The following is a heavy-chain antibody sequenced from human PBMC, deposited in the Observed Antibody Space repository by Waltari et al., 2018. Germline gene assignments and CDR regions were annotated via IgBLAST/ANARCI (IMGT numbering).Heavy chain of an antibody. D-gene: IGHD1-1*01. CDR2: IRTAASDT. V-gene: IGHV3-74*03. CDR1: GFTFSSFW. J-gene: IGHJ6*02. Sequence: EEQLVESGGGLVQPGDSLRLSCAASGFTFSSFWMNWVRQAPGKGPPVVPRIRTAASDTTYADSGKGRFTISRDNARNTLYLQMNRLRAEDTAVYFCARVSRRTYRSPVPGRHYYYGMDVWGQGTTVTVSS. CDR3: ARVSRRTYRSPVPGRHYYYGMDV.